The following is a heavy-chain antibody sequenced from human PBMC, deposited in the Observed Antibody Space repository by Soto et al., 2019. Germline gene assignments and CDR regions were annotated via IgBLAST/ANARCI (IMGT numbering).Heavy chain of an antibody. Sequence: KPSETLSLTCTVSGDSLNNYYWTWVRQPPGKSLEWIGYIYYSGSTNYNPSLKSRVTISVDTSKNQFSLNLISVTAADTAVYYCARSSDWDFDYWGQGTLVTVSS. V-gene: IGHV4-59*01. CDR3: ARSSDWDFDY. D-gene: IGHD2-21*02. J-gene: IGHJ4*02. CDR1: GDSLNNYY. CDR2: IYYSGST.